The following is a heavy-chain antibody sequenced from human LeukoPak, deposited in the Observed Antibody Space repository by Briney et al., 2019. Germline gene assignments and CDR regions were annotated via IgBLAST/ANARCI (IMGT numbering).Heavy chain of an antibody. J-gene: IGHJ4*02. CDR3: AREVKTMVRGVTVTAFDY. V-gene: IGHV3-23*01. D-gene: IGHD3-10*01. CDR1: GFTFSSYA. CDR2: ISGSGGST. Sequence: GGSLRLSCAASGFTFSSYAMSWVRQAPGKGLEWVSAISGSGGSTYYADSVKGRFTISRDNAKNSLYLQMNSLRAEDTAVYYCAREVKTMVRGVTVTAFDYWGQGTLVTVSS.